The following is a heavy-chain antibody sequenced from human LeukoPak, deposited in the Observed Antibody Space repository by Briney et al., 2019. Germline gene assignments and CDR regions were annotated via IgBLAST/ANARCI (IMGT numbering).Heavy chain of an antibody. V-gene: IGHV1-24*01. Sequence: GASVKVSCKVSGYTLTELSMHWVRQAPGKGLEWMGGFDPEDGETIYAQKFQGRVTITADKSTSTAYMELSSLRSEDTAVYYCARQYNWNLGGAFDIWGQGTMVTVSS. J-gene: IGHJ3*02. CDR3: ARQYNWNLGGAFDI. CDR2: FDPEDGET. D-gene: IGHD1-7*01. CDR1: GYTLTELS.